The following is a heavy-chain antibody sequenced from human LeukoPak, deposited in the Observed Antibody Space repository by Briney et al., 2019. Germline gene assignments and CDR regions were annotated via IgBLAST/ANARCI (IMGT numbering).Heavy chain of an antibody. J-gene: IGHJ4*02. CDR1: GYSISSGDY. V-gene: IGHV4-38-2*02. Sequence: SETLSLTCTVSGYSISSGDYWGWIRQPPGKGLEWVGSIYHSGSTYYNPSLKSRVTISVDTSNNPFSLKLSSVPAADTAVYYCAVYDYVWGSYRPLNFFDYWGQGTLVTVSS. CDR3: AVYDYVWGSYRPLNFFDY. CDR2: IYHSGST. D-gene: IGHD3-16*02.